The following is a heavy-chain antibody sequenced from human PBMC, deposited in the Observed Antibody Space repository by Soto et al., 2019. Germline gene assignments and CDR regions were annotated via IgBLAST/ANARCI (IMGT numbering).Heavy chain of an antibody. Sequence: EVQLVESGGGLVQPGGSLRLSCAASGFTVSSNYMSWVRQAPGKGLEWVSVIYSGGSTYYADSVKGRFTISRDNSKNTLYLQMKSLRAEDTAVYYCARGAFSGPYDAFDIWGQGTMVTVSS. CDR1: GFTVSSNY. CDR3: ARGAFSGPYDAFDI. J-gene: IGHJ3*02. CDR2: IYSGGST. V-gene: IGHV3-66*01. D-gene: IGHD3-3*02.